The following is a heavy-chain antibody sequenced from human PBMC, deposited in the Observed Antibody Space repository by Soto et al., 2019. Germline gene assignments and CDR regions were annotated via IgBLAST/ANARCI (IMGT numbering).Heavy chain of an antibody. V-gene: IGHV3-15*07. CDR3: AKDGHSRHQTRRYYYYGMDV. CDR2: IKSKTDGGTT. J-gene: IGHJ6*02. Sequence: GGSLRLSCAASGFTFSNAWMSWVRQAPGKGLEWVGRIKSKTDGGTTDYAAPVKGRFTISRDDSKNTLYLQMNSLKTEDTAVYYCAKDGHSRHQTRRYYYYGMDVWGQGTTVTVSS. D-gene: IGHD1-1*01. CDR1: GFTFSNAW.